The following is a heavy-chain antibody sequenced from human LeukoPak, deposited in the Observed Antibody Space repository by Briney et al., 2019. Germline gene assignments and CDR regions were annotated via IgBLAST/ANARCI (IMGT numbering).Heavy chain of an antibody. CDR1: GGSFSGYY. CDR2: INHSGST. J-gene: IGHJ4*02. Sequence: SETLSLTCAIYGGSFSGYYWSWIRQPPGKGLEWIEEINHSGSTNYNPSLKSRVTISVDTSKNQFSLKLSSVTAADTAVYYCARGGYWGQGTLVTVSS. V-gene: IGHV4-34*01. CDR3: ARGGY.